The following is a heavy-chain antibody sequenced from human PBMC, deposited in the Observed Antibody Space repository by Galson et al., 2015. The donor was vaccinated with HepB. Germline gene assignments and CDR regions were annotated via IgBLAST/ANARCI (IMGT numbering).Heavy chain of an antibody. CDR2: LSYDGGSK. CDR3: ARSGRDGYNRPGDYYYYYGMDV. Sequence: SLRLSCAASGFTFSSYAMHWVRQAPGKGLEWVAILSYDGGSKYYADSVKGRFTISRDNSKNTLYMQMNRLRADDTAVYYCARSGRDGYNRPGDYYYYYGMDVWGQGTTVTVSS. V-gene: IGHV3-30*04. D-gene: IGHD5-24*01. CDR1: GFTFSSYA. J-gene: IGHJ6*02.